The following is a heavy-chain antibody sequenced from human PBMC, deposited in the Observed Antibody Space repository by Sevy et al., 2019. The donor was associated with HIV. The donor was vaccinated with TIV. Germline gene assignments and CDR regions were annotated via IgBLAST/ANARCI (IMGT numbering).Heavy chain of an antibody. V-gene: IGHV3-15*01. D-gene: IGHD3-9*01. CDR2: IKSKTDGGTT. CDR3: TTDESELRYFDWLLTTDAFDI. CDR1: GFTFSNAW. Sequence: GGSLRLSCAASGFTFSNAWMSWVRQAPGKGLEWVGRIKSKTDGGTTDYAAPVKGRFTISRDDSKNTLYLQMNSLKTEDMAVYYCTTDESELRYFDWLLTTDAFDIWGQGTMVTVSS. J-gene: IGHJ3*02.